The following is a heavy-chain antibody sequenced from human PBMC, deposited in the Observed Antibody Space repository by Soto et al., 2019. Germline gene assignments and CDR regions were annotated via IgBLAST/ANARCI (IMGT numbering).Heavy chain of an antibody. Sequence: QVQLVQSGAEVKKPGASVKVSCKASGYTFTSYAMHWVRQAPGQRLEWMGWINAGNGNTNYSQKFQGRVTLTRDTSASTAYMELSSLRSEDTAVYYCARDQAALWPYYFDYWGQGTLVTVSS. CDR2: INAGNGNT. V-gene: IGHV1-3*01. J-gene: IGHJ4*02. CDR1: GYTFTSYA. D-gene: IGHD2-15*01. CDR3: ARDQAALWPYYFDY.